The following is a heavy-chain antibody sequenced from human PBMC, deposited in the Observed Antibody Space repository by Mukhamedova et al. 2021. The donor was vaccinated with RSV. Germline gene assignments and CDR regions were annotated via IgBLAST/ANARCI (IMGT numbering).Heavy chain of an antibody. Sequence: APGKGLEWVSYISSSSSYTNYADSVKGRFTISRDNAKNSLYLQMNSLRAEDTAVYYCARGEARYCSGGSCETNWFDPWGQGTLV. V-gene: IGHV3-11*05. D-gene: IGHD2-15*01. CDR2: ISSSSSYT. J-gene: IGHJ5*02. CDR3: ARGEARYCSGGSCETNWFDP.